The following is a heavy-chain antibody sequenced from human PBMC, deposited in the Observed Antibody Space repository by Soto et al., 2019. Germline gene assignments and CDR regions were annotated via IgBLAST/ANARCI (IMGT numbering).Heavy chain of an antibody. D-gene: IGHD3-22*01. CDR1: GYTFTSYG. CDR3: ARRDAVYYYDSCGYYGDFGY. V-gene: IGHV1-18*04. Sequence: QVPLAQSGAEVKKPGASVKVSCKASGYTFTSYGISWVRQAPGQGLEWMGWISAYNGNTNDAQKLQGRVTMTTDTXTXXAYXXXXNLRSDDTAVYYCARRDAVYYYDSCGYYGDFGYWGQGTLVTVFS. CDR2: ISAYNGNT. J-gene: IGHJ4*02.